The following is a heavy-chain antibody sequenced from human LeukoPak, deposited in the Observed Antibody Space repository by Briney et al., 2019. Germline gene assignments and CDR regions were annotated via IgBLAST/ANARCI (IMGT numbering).Heavy chain of an antibody. J-gene: IGHJ5*02. CDR1: GFTFSSYW. V-gene: IGHV3-74*01. CDR3: ARDSGSYSNWFDP. D-gene: IGHD1-26*01. Sequence: PGGSLRLSCAASGFTFSSYWIHWVRQAPGKGLVWVSRINSDGSGTTYADSVKGRFTISRDNAKNTLYLQMNSLRAEDTAVYYCARDSGSYSNWFDPWGQGTLVTVSS. CDR2: INSDGSGT.